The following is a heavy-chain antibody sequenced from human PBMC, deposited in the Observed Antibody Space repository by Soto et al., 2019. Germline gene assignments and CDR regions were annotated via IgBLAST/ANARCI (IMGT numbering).Heavy chain of an antibody. Sequence: QITLKESGPPLVKPTQTLTLTCTFSGFSLSTSGVGVGWIRQPPGKALEWLALIYWDDDKRYSPSLKSRVTITKDTSKNQVVLTITNMDPVDTATYYCAYSPYTSSHYDYWGQGTLVTVSS. CDR2: IYWDDDK. D-gene: IGHD6-13*01. J-gene: IGHJ4*02. CDR3: AYSPYTSSHYDY. V-gene: IGHV2-5*02. CDR1: GFSLSTSGVG.